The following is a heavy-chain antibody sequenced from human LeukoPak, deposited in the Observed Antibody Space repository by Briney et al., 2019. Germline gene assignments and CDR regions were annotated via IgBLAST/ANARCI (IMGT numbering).Heavy chain of an antibody. Sequence: ASVKVSCKASGYTFSGYYMHWVRQAPGQGLEVMGWINPNSGGTNYAQKFQGRVTMTRDTSISTAYMELSSLRSDDTAVYYCARGGYSGTEKPNDYWGQGTLVTVSS. D-gene: IGHD1-26*01. V-gene: IGHV1-2*02. J-gene: IGHJ4*02. CDR1: GYTFSGYY. CDR3: ARGGYSGTEKPNDY. CDR2: INPNSGGT.